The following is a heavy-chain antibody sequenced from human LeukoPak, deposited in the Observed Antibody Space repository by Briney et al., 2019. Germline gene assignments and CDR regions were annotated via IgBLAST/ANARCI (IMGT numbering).Heavy chain of an antibody. CDR1: GYGFTSYW. V-gene: IGHV5-51*01. Sequence: GESLKISCKGSGYGFTSYWIGWVRQMPGKGLEWMGIIYPGDSDTRYSPSFQGQVTISADKSISTAYLQWSSLKASDTAMYYCARSHYSSGWYLFAFDIWGQGTMVTVSS. D-gene: IGHD6-19*01. CDR2: IYPGDSDT. CDR3: ARSHYSSGWYLFAFDI. J-gene: IGHJ3*02.